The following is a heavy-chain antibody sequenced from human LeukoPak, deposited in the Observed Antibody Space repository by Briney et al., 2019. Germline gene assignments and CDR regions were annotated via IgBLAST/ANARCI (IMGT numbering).Heavy chain of an antibody. CDR2: IYYSGTT. Sequence: PSETLSLTCTVSGGSISSSSYYWGWVRQPPGKGLGWVGGIYYSGTTYNNPSLKRRLNISVDTSKNQFSLQLRSVTAADTAVYYCATPSGYCSSPSCHNPSPNGAFYIWGQGTMVTASS. D-gene: IGHD2-2*01. J-gene: IGHJ3*02. CDR3: ATPSGYCSSPSCHNPSPNGAFYI. V-gene: IGHV4-39*01. CDR1: GGSISSSSYY.